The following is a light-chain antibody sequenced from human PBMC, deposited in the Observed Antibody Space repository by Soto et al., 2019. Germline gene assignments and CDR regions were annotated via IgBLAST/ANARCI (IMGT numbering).Light chain of an antibody. Sequence: DIVMTQSPDSLAVSLGERATINCKSSQSVLYSSNSKNYLAWYQQKPGQPPKLLFYWASTRESGVPDRFSGSGSGTDFTLTISSLQAEDVAVYYCQQYYGATWTFGQETKVEIK. J-gene: IGKJ1*01. CDR1: QSVLYSSNSKNY. CDR3: QQYYGATWT. V-gene: IGKV4-1*01. CDR2: WAS.